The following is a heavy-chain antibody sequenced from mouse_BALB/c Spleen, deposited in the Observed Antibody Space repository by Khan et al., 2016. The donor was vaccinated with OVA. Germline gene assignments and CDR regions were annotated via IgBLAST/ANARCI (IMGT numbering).Heavy chain of an antibody. CDR2: ISYSGST. D-gene: IGHD2-2*01. V-gene: IGHV3-2*02. CDR1: GYSITSDYA. CDR3: ARGENGYDLAWFAY. Sequence: EVKLLESGPGLVKPSQSLSLTCTVTGYSITSDYAWNWIRKFPGNKLEWMGYISYSGSTSYNPSLQSRIYLTRDTFNNQFFLQLNSVTTEDTATYYCARGENGYDLAWFAYWGQGTLVTVSA. J-gene: IGHJ3*01.